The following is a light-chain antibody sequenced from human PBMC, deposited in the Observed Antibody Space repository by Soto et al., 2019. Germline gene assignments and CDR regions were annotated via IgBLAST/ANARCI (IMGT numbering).Light chain of an antibody. J-gene: IGKJ1*01. CDR3: QQYSNSLPWT. CDR2: GAS. CDR1: QSVSSSY. V-gene: IGKV3-20*01. Sequence: EIVLTQSPGTLSLSPGERATLSCRASQSVSSSYLAWYQQKPGQAPRLLIYGASSRATGIPDRFSGSGSGTDFTLTISRLEPEDFAVYYCQQYSNSLPWTFGQGTKVEIK.